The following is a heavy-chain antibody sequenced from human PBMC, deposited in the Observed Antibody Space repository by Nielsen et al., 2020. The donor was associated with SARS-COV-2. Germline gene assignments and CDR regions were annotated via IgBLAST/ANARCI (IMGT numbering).Heavy chain of an antibody. J-gene: IGHJ4*02. V-gene: IGHV3-48*03. Sequence: LSLTCTVSGGSVSSSSDYWSWVRQAPGKGLEWLSYISGSGDIKSYADSVRGRFTISRDNAKNSLFLQMNSLRAEDTAVYYCARLCSPGMDYWGQGTLVTVSP. CDR1: GGSVSSSSDY. CDR3: ARLCSPGMDY. CDR2: ISGSGDIK. D-gene: IGHD2-2*01.